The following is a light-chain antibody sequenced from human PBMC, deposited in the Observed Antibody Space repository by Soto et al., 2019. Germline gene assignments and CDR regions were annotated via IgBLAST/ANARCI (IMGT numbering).Light chain of an antibody. CDR2: EVS. J-gene: IGLJ2*01. Sequence: QSALTQPPSASGXPXXXXTXSCTXTXXDVGGYNYASWYQQHPGKAPKLMIYEVSKRPSGVPDRFSGSKSGNTASLTVSGLQAEDEADYYCSSYAGSNNLVFGGGTKLTVL. CDR3: SSYAGSNNLV. V-gene: IGLV2-8*01. CDR1: XXDVGGYNY.